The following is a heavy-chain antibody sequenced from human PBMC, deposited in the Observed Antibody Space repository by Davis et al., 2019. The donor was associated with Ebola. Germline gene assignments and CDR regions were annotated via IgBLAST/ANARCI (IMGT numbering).Heavy chain of an antibody. Sequence: GESLKISCKGSGYNFASYWIGWVRQMPGNGLEWMGIIYPDESRTRYTPSFQGQVTISADKSISTAYLQWSSLKASDTATYYCLRQAYSSTWLIWGQGTMVTVSS. CDR3: LRQAYSSTWLI. CDR1: GYNFASYW. CDR2: IYPDESRT. J-gene: IGHJ3*02. V-gene: IGHV5-51*01. D-gene: IGHD6-13*01.